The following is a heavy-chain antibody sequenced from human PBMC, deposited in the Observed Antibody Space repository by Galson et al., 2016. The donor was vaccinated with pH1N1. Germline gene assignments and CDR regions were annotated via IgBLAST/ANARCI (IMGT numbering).Heavy chain of an antibody. J-gene: IGHJ4*02. CDR3: VKQIGGSGAY. CDR1: RFTFNTFW. V-gene: IGHV3-7*01. CDR2: INQDGSKK. Sequence: SLRLSCAASRFTFNTFWMSWVRQAQGKGLEWVANINQDGSKKYYVDSVKGRFTISRDNAKNSVYLQMNSLRVEDAALYYCVKQIGGSGAYWGQGTLVTVSS. D-gene: IGHD3-16*01.